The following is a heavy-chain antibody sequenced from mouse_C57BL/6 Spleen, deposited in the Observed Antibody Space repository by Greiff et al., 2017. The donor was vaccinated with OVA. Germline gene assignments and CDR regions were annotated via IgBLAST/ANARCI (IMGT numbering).Heavy chain of an antibody. CDR2: ISSGSSTI. V-gene: IGHV5-17*01. CDR3: AGHDVGGFDY. J-gene: IGHJ2*01. D-gene: IGHD2-12*01. Sequence: DVKLVVSGGGLVKPGGSLKLSCAASGFTFSDYGMHWVRQAPEKGLEWVAYISSGSSTIYYADTVKGRFTISRDNAKNTLFLQMTSLRSEDTAMYCCAGHDVGGFDYWGQGTTLTVSS. CDR1: GFTFSDYG.